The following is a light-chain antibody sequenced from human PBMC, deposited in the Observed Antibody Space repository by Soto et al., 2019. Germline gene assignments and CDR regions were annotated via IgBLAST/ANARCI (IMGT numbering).Light chain of an antibody. V-gene: IGKV1-5*03. CDR1: QSINSW. CDR2: RAS. Sequence: DIQMTQSPSTLSASVGDRVTITCRASQSINSWLAWFQQKPGKAPKLLIYRASSLQSGVPSRFSGSGSATEFTLTISSLQTDDFATYFCQQYNFYSWTFGQGTKV. J-gene: IGKJ1*01. CDR3: QQYNFYSWT.